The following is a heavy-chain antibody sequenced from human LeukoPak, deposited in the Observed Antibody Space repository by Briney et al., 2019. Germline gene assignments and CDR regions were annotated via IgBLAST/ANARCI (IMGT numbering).Heavy chain of an antibody. D-gene: IGHD3-10*01. Sequence: ASVKVSCKVSGYTLTESSMHWVRQAPGQGLEWMGGIIPIFGTANYAQKFQGRVTITADESTSTAYKELSSLRSEDTAVYYCARDDGSGSYYDRGFDYWGQGTLVTVSS. CDR3: ARDDGSGSYYDRGFDY. CDR2: IIPIFGTA. V-gene: IGHV1-69*13. J-gene: IGHJ4*02. CDR1: GYTLTESS.